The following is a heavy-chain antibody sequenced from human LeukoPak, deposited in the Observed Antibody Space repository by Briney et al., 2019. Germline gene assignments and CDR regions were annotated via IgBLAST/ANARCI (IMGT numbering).Heavy chain of an antibody. V-gene: IGHV3-21*01. Sequence: PGGSLRLSCAASGFTFSSYSMNWVRQAPGKGPEWVSSISSSSSYIYYADSVKGRFTISRDNAKNSLYLQMNSLRAEDTAVYYCATCSGGDCYSILRYFQHWGQGTLVTVSS. J-gene: IGHJ1*01. CDR2: ISSSSSYI. CDR1: GFTFSSYS. CDR3: ATCSGGDCYSILRYFQH. D-gene: IGHD2-21*02.